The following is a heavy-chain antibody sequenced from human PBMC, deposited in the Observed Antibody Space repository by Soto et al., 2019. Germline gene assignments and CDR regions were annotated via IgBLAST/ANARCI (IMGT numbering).Heavy chain of an antibody. CDR2: ISGDATTT. CDR1: GFRFSDHY. D-gene: IGHD3-10*01. CDR3: ASDPYYYASGF. V-gene: IGHV3-11*01. J-gene: IGHJ4*02. Sequence: GGSLRLSCAASGFRFSDHYMTWIRQAPGKGLEWVSKISGDATTTYYADSVKGRFTVSRDNAKNSVYLQMNSLRAEDTAVYYCASDPYYYASGFWGQGTLVTVSS.